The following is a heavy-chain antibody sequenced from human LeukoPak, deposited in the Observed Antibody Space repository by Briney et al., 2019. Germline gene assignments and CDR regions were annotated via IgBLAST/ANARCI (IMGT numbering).Heavy chain of an antibody. D-gene: IGHD3-3*01. J-gene: IGHJ2*01. CDR1: GGSFSGHY. V-gene: IGHV4-34*01. Sequence: SETLSLTCAVYGGSFSGHYWSWIRQPPGKGLEWIGEINHSGSANYNPSLKSRVTISVDTSKKQFSLKLSSVTAADTAVYYCARDRTHYDFWSGYSDNYWYFDLWGRGTLVIVSS. CDR3: ARDRTHYDFWSGYSDNYWYFDL. CDR2: INHSGSA.